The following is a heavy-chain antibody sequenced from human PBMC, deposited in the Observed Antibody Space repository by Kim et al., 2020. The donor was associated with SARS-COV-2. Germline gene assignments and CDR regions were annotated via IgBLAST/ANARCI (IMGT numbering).Heavy chain of an antibody. J-gene: IGHJ4*02. CDR2: INPNSGGT. CDR1: GYTFTGYY. CDR3: ARASSGSYYQPCAH. D-gene: IGHD1-26*01. V-gene: IGHV1-2*02. Sequence: ASVKVSCKASGYTFTGYYMHWVRQAPGQGLEWMGWINPNSGGTNYAQKFQGRVTMTRDTSISTAYMELSRLRSDDTAVYYCARASSGSYYQPCAHWGQGTLVTVSS.